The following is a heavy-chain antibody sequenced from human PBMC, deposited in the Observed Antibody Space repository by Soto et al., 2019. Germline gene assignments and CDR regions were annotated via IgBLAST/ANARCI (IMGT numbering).Heavy chain of an antibody. D-gene: IGHD5-12*01. CDR3: ARIPGYVHQYYFDY. Sequence: GESLKISCKGSGYSFTNYWIGWVRQMPGKGLEWMGIIYPGDSETRYSPSFQGQVTISADTSISTAYLQWTSLEASDTAMYYCARIPGYVHQYYFDYWGQGTLVTVSS. V-gene: IGHV5-51*01. CDR2: IYPGDSET. CDR1: GYSFTNYW. J-gene: IGHJ4*02.